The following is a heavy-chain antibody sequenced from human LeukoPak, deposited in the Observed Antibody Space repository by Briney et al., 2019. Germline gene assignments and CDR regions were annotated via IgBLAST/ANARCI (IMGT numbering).Heavy chain of an antibody. CDR2: FDPEDFET. Sequence: GASVKVSCKVSGYTLTELAIHWVRQAPGKGLEWMGGFDPEDFETIYAQKFQGRVTMTEDTYTDTAYMELSSLRSEDTAVYYCATYSGYAAYWGQGTLVSVSS. CDR1: GYTLTELA. D-gene: IGHD5-12*01. CDR3: ATYSGYAAY. J-gene: IGHJ4*02. V-gene: IGHV1-24*01.